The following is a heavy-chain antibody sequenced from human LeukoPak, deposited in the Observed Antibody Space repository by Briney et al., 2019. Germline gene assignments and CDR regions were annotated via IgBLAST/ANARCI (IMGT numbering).Heavy chain of an antibody. J-gene: IGHJ5*02. CDR3: AREEFWSGYYSCCWFDP. CDR1: GGSFCGYY. V-gene: IGHV4-34*01. D-gene: IGHD3-3*01. Sequence: PSETLSLTCAVYGGSFCGYYWSWIRQPPGKGLEWIGEINHSGSTNYNPSLKSRVTISVDTSKNQFSLKLSSVTAADTAVYYCAREEFWSGYYSCCWFDPWGQGTLVTVSS. CDR2: INHSGST.